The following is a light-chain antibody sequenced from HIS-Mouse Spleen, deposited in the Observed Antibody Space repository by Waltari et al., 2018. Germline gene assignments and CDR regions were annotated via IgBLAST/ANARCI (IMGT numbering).Light chain of an antibody. CDR2: EDS. V-gene: IGLV3-10*01. J-gene: IGLJ2*01. Sequence: SYELTQPPSVSVSPGQTARITCSGDALPNKYADWSQQKSGQAPVLVIYEDSKRPSGIPERFSGSSSGTMATLTISGAQVEDEADYYCYSTDSSGNHRVFGGGTKLTVL. CDR3: YSTDSSGNHRV. CDR1: ALPNKY.